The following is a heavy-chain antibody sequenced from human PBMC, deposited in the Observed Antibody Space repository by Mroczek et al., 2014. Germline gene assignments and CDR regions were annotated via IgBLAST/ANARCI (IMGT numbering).Heavy chain of an antibody. V-gene: IGHV4-30-4*01. CDR3: ARGGFVVVPAAIWFDP. CDR2: IYYSGST. D-gene: IGHD2-2*01. CDR1: GGSISSGDYY. Sequence: QVQLVQSGPGLVKPSQTLSLTCTVSGGSISSGDYYWSWIRQPPGKGLEWIGYIYYSGSTYYNPSLKSRVTISVDTSKNQFSLKLSSVTAADTAVYYCARGGFVVVPAAIWFDPVGQGTLVTVSS. J-gene: IGHJ5*02.